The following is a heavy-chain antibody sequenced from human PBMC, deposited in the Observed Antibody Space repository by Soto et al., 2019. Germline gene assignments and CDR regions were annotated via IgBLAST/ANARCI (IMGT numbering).Heavy chain of an antibody. CDR2: ISYEGISK. CDR1: GFMFRHFG. Sequence: PGGSLRLSCVGSGFMFRHFGMHWVRQAPGKALEWVAFISYEGISKYYGDSLKDRFTISRDNSKNTLYLQMNSLRPADTAFYYCARNRGDSAAVPFDPWGQGSVLTVSS. V-gene: IGHV3-30*03. D-gene: IGHD7-27*01. CDR3: ARNRGDSAAVPFDP. J-gene: IGHJ5*02.